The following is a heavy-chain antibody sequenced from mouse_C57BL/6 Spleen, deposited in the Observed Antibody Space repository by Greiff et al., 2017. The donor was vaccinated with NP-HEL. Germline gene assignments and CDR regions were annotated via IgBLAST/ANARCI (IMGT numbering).Heavy chain of an antibody. Sequence: EVQLVESGGGLVKPGGSLKLSCAASGFTFSDYGMYWVRQAPEKGLEWVAYISSGSSTIYYADTVKGRFTISRDNAKNTLFLQMTELRSEDTAMYCCAKGEVVGGFWGKGTTLTVSS. J-gene: IGHJ2*01. CDR1: GFTFSDYG. CDR2: ISSGSSTI. D-gene: IGHD1-1*01. V-gene: IGHV5-17*01. CDR3: AKGEVVGGF.